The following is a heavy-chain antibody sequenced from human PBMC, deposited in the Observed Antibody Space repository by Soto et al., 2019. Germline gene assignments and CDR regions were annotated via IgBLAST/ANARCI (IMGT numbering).Heavy chain of an antibody. V-gene: IGHV3-48*02. J-gene: IGHJ5*02. Sequence: EVQLVESGGGLVQPGGSLRLSCAASGFTFSSYSMNWVRQAPGKGLEWVSYISSSSSTIYYADSVKGRFTISRDNAKNSLYPQMNSLRDKDTAVYYCARVRLGEGRGWSDPWGQGTLVTVSS. CDR2: ISSSSSTI. CDR1: GFTFSSYS. CDR3: ARVRLGEGRGWSDP.